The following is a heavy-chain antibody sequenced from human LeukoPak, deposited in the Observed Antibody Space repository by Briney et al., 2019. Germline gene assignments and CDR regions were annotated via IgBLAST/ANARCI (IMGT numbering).Heavy chain of an antibody. CDR3: ARGGAVAANF. Sequence: ALETLSLTCAVYDGSFSGYYWSWIRQPPGKGLEWIGEINHIESTNYNPSLKSRVTISVDTSKNQFSLKLSSVTAADTAMYYCARGGAVAANFWGQGTLVTVSS. CDR1: DGSFSGYY. CDR2: INHIEST. D-gene: IGHD6-19*01. J-gene: IGHJ4*02. V-gene: IGHV4-34*01.